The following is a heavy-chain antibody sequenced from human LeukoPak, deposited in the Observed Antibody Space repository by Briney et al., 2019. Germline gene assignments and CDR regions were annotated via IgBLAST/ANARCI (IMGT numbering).Heavy chain of an antibody. CDR2: INHSGST. J-gene: IGHJ5*02. V-gene: IGHV4-34*01. Sequence: SETLSLTCAVYGGSFSGYYWSWIRQPPGKGLEWIGEINHSGSTNYNPSLKSRVTISVDTSKNQFSLKLSSVTAADTAVYYCARAPRKWWPVKTWGQETLVTVSS. CDR3: ARAPRKWWPVKT. CDR1: GGSFSGYY. D-gene: IGHD2-15*01.